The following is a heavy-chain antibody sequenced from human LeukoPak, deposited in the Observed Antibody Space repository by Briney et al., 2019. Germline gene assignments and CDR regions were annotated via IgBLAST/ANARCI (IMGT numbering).Heavy chain of an antibody. CDR1: GFTFSNYA. J-gene: IGHJ4*02. CDR3: AKDRQGSQSSGEDY. V-gene: IGHV3-30*02. Sequence: GGSLRLSCAASGFTFSNYAMHWVRQAPGKGLGWVAFIRYDGSNKYYADSVKGRFTISRDNSNNTLYLQMNSLRAEDTAVYYCAKDRQGSQSSGEDYWGQGTLVTVSS. D-gene: IGHD7-27*01. CDR2: IRYDGSNK.